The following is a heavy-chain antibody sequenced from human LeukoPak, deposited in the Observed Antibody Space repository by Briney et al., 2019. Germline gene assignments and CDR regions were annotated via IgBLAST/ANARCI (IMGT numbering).Heavy chain of an antibody. CDR3: AKDTGSGWYFGDFQH. J-gene: IGHJ1*01. CDR2: IYYSGST. CDR1: GGSISSYY. D-gene: IGHD6-19*01. Sequence: PSETLSLTCTVSGGSISSYYWSWIRQPPGKGLEWIGYIYYSGSTNYNPSLKSRVTISVDTSKNQFSLKLSSVTAADTALYYCAKDTGSGWYFGDFQHWGQGTLVTVSS. V-gene: IGHV4-59*12.